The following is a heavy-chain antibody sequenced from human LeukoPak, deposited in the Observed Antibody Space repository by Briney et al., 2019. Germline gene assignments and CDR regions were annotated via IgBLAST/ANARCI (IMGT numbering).Heavy chain of an antibody. CDR2: MSGSGDYS. Sequence: GGSLRLSCAASGFTFSSYAMSWVRQAPGKGLEWVSSMSGSGDYSFYSESVKGRFSISRDNSRNTLYLQMKSLRAEDTAVYYCAKGGGYEAQYYYYYLDVWGKGTTVTISS. CDR1: GFTFSSYA. D-gene: IGHD5-12*01. CDR3: AKGGGYEAQYYYYYLDV. J-gene: IGHJ6*03. V-gene: IGHV3-23*01.